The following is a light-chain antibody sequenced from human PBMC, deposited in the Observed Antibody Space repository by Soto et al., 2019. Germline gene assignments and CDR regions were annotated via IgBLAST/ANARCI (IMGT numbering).Light chain of an antibody. CDR3: QQYDNYPLT. J-gene: IGKJ4*01. V-gene: IGKV1-33*01. CDR2: DAS. Sequence: DIQMTQSPSSLSASAGDRVTITCQASQDIKNYLNWYQQKSGKAPKLLIYDASDLETGVPSRFSGSGSGTEFTLTISNLQPDDFATYYCQQYDNYPLTFGGGTKVEI. CDR1: QDIKNY.